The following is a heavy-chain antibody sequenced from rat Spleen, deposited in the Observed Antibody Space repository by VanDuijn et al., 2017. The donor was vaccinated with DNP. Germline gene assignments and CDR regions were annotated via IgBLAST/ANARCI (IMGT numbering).Heavy chain of an antibody. CDR1: GFTFSDYN. CDR2: IIYDGSST. V-gene: IGHV5-7*01. D-gene: IGHD1-2*01. J-gene: IGHJ3*01. CDR3: ATRDYYSSYISWFAY. Sequence: EVQLVESGGGLVQPGRSLKLSCAASGFTFSDYNMAWVRQAPKKGLEWVATIIYDGSSTYYGDSVKGRFTISRDNAKSTLYLQMDSLRSEDTATYDCATRDYYSSYISWFAYWGQGTLVTVSS.